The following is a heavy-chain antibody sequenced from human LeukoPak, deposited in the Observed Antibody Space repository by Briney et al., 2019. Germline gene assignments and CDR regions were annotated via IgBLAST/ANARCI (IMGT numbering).Heavy chain of an antibody. CDR3: ARHFTVGGNYYFGH. J-gene: IGHJ4*02. D-gene: IGHD3-10*01. CDR1: SDSIPNPY. V-gene: IGHV4-59*08. Sequence: PSETLSLTRTVSSDSIPNPYWSWIRQSPGKGLEWIAFISYTGSTRYNPSFKSRVTVSIDTSKNQFSLRLTSVTAADTAVYYCARHFTVGGNYYFGHWDQGTPVTVSS. CDR2: ISYTGST.